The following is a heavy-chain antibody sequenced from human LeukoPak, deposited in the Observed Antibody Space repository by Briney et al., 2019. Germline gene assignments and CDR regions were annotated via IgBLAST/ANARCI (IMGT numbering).Heavy chain of an antibody. V-gene: IGHV1-2*02. CDR3: ARAVYSSSWENFDY. CDR1: GYTFTGYY. D-gene: IGHD6-13*01. Sequence: ASVKVSCKASGYTFTGYYMHWVRQAPGQGLEWMGWINPNSGGTNYAQKFQRRVTMTRDTSISTAYMELSRLRSDDTAVYYCARAVYSSSWENFDYWGQGTLVTVSS. CDR2: INPNSGGT. J-gene: IGHJ4*02.